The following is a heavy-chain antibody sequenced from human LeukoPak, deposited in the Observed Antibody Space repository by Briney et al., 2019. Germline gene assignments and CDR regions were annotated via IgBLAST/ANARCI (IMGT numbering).Heavy chain of an antibody. CDR2: INPSGGST. J-gene: IGHJ6*03. V-gene: IGHV1-46*01. Sequence: GPSVKVSCKASGYTFTSYYMHWVRQAPGQGLEWMGIINPSGGSTSYAQKFQGRVTMTRDMSTSTDYMELSSLRSEDTAVYYCARAIDYYYYMDVWGKGTTVTISS. CDR3: ARAIDYYYYMDV. CDR1: GYTFTSYY.